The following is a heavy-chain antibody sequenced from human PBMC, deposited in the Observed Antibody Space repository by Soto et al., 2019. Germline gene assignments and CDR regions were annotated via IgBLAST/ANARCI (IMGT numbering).Heavy chain of an antibody. D-gene: IGHD4-17*01. J-gene: IGHJ6*03. CDR2: INAGNGNT. Sequence: QVPLVQSGAEVKKPGASVKVSCKASGYTFTSYAMHWVRQAPGQRLEWMGWINAGNGNTKYSQKFQGRVTITRDTTASTAYMELSSLRSEDTAVYYCAREGGTVTHYYYYYYMDVWGKGTTVTVSS. CDR3: AREGGTVTHYYYYYYMDV. CDR1: GYTFTSYA. V-gene: IGHV1-3*01.